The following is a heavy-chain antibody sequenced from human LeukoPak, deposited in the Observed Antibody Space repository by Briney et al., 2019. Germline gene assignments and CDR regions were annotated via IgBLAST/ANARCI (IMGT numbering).Heavy chain of an antibody. V-gene: IGHV4-39*07. D-gene: IGHD3-10*01. Sequence: PSETLSLTCTVSGDSISSGSYYWGWLRQPPGKGLEWIGTIYYRGSTYYNPSLKSRVTISLDTSKNQFSLGLSSITAADTAVYYCARHTPRLLITMVRGGLLRGANWFDPWGQGTLVTVSS. CDR3: ARHTPRLLITMVRGGLLRGANWFDP. J-gene: IGHJ5*02. CDR1: GDSISSGSYY. CDR2: IYYRGST.